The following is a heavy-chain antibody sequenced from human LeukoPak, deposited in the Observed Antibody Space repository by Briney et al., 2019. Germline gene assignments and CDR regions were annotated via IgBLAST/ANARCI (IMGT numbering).Heavy chain of an antibody. CDR2: IYYSGST. D-gene: IGHD2-2*01. CDR1: GGSISSSSYY. CDR3: ARGKLKPAMPFDY. Sequence: SETLSLTCTVSGGSISSSSYYWGWIRQPPGKGLEWIGSIYYSGSTYYNPPLKSRVTISVDTSKNQFSLKLSSVTAADTAVYYCARGKLKPAMPFDYWGQGTLVTVS. V-gene: IGHV4-39*07. J-gene: IGHJ4*02.